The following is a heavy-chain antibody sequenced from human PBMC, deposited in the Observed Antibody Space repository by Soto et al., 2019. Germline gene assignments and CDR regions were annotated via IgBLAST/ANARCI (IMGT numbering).Heavy chain of an antibody. CDR2: INPNSGGT. V-gene: IGHV1-2*02. CDR1: GDTFTGYY. D-gene: IGHD5-18*01. J-gene: IGHJ6*02. CDR3: ARIGRDSYGYWVRYYGLDV. Sequence: ASVKVSCKASGDTFTGYYMHWVRQAPGQGLEWMGWINPNSGGTKYSQKFQGRVTITRDTSASTAYMELSSLRSEDTAVYYCARIGRDSYGYWVRYYGLDVWGQGTTVTVSS.